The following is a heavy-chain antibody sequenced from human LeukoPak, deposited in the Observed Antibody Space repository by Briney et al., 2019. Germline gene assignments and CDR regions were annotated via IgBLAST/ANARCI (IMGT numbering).Heavy chain of an antibody. D-gene: IGHD4-17*01. V-gene: IGHV3-21*01. CDR2: ISSSSYI. CDR3: ARDNPDYGDAIDY. Sequence: GGSLRLSCAASGFTFSSYSMNWVRQAPGKGLEWVSSISSSSYIYYADSVKGRFTTSRDNAKNSLYLQMNSLRAEDTAVYYCARDNPDYGDAIDYWGQGTLVTVSS. CDR1: GFTFSSYS. J-gene: IGHJ4*02.